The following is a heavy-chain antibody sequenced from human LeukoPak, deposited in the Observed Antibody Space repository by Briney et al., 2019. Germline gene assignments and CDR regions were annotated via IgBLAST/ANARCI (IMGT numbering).Heavy chain of an antibody. CDR3: ARGGGGYSWYFDL. Sequence: SQTLSLTCTVSGGSVSSGGYYWSWIRQHPGKGLEWIGYIYYSGSTYYTPSLKNRVTISVATSKNQFSLRLSSVTAVDTAVYYCARGGGGYSWYFDLWGRGTLITVSS. CDR1: GGSVSSGGYY. V-gene: IGHV4-31*03. J-gene: IGHJ2*01. CDR2: IYYSGST. D-gene: IGHD5-18*01.